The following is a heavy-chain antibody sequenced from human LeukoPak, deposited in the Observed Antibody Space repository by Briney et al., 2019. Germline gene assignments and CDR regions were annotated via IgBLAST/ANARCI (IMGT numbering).Heavy chain of an antibody. CDR3: ARDGSGGYDGTTDY. J-gene: IGHJ4*02. D-gene: IGHD3-10*01. CDR2: ISGSTGST. CDR1: GFTFGDYA. Sequence: GGSLRLSCTASGFTFGDYAMNWVRQAPGKGLEWVSLISGSTGSTYYADSVKGRFTISRDNAKNSLYLQMNSLRAEDTAVYYCARDGSGGYDGTTDYWGQGTLVTVSS. V-gene: IGHV3-21*01.